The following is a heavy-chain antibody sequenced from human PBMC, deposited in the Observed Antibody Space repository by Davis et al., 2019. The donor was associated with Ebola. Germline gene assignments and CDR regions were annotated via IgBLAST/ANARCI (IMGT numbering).Heavy chain of an antibody. CDR3: ARGHIAAAGDAFDY. D-gene: IGHD6-13*01. Sequence: PGGSLRLSCAASGFTVSSNYMSWVRQAPGKGLEWVSVIYSGGSTYYADSVKGRFTISRDNSKNTLYLQMNSLRAEDTAVYYCARGHIAAAGDAFDYWGQGTLVTVSS. V-gene: IGHV3-53*01. CDR2: IYSGGST. J-gene: IGHJ4*02. CDR1: GFTVSSNY.